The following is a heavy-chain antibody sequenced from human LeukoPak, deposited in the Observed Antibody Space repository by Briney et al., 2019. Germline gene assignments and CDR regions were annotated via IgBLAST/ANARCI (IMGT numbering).Heavy chain of an antibody. Sequence: GESLKTSCKGSGYSFSSYWIGWVRQMPGKGLEWMGIIYPGDSDTRYSPSFQGQVTMSADKSTSTAYLQWSSLKASDSAMYYCARRASSWWFDYWGQGTLVTVSS. CDR1: GYSFSSYW. CDR2: IYPGDSDT. CDR3: ARRASSWWFDY. J-gene: IGHJ4*02. D-gene: IGHD6-13*01. V-gene: IGHV5-51*01.